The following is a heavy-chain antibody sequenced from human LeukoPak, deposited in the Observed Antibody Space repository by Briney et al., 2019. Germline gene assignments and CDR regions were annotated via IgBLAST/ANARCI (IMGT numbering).Heavy chain of an antibody. V-gene: IGHV3-23*01. CDR2: ISNSGGNT. J-gene: IGHJ4*02. CDR3: ARGPAVAGNYFDY. CDR1: GFTFSTYA. Sequence: GGSLRLSCAASGFTFSTYAMSWVRQAPGKGLEWVSAISNSGGNTYYADSVKGRFTISRDNSKNTLYLQMNSLRAEDTAVYYCARGPAVAGNYFDYWGQGTLVTVSS. D-gene: IGHD6-19*01.